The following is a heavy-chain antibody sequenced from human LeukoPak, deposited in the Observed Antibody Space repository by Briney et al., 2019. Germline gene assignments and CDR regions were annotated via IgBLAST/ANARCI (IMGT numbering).Heavy chain of an antibody. Sequence: SETLSLTCTVSCGSISSGGYYWSWIRQPPGKGLEWIGYIYHSGSTYYNPSLKSRVTISVDRSKNQFSLKLNSVTAADTAVYYCARLNLTGYYNVIDYWGQGTLVTVSS. V-gene: IGHV4-30-2*01. D-gene: IGHD3-9*01. J-gene: IGHJ4*02. CDR1: CGSISSGGYY. CDR2: IYHSGST. CDR3: ARLNLTGYYNVIDY.